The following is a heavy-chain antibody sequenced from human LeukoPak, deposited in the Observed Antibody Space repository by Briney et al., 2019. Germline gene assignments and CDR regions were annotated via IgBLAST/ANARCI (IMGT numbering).Heavy chain of an antibody. CDR1: GFTFSSYE. V-gene: IGHV3-53*05. J-gene: IGHJ4*02. Sequence: PGGSLRLSCAASGFTFSSYEMNWVRQAPGKGMEWVSVIYSDGSTFYADSVKGRFTISRDNAKNTLFLQMNSLKPEDTAVYYCARGPWDYWGQGTLVTVSS. CDR3: ARGPWDY. CDR2: IYSDGST.